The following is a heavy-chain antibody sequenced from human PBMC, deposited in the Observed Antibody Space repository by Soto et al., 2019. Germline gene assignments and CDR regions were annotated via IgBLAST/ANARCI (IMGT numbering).Heavy chain of an antibody. CDR2: IYYSGST. CDR3: AREGKLWFGVSHNYGMDV. J-gene: IGHJ6*02. V-gene: IGHV4-59*01. D-gene: IGHD3-10*01. Sequence: SETLSLTCTVSGGSISSYYWSWIRQPPGKGLEWIGYIYYSGSTNYNPSLKSRVTISVDTSKNQFSLKLSSVTAADTAVYYCAREGKLWFGVSHNYGMDVWGQGTTVTVS. CDR1: GGSISSYY.